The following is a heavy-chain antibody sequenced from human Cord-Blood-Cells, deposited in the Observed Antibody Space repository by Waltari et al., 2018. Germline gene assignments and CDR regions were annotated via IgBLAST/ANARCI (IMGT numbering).Heavy chain of an antibody. J-gene: IGHJ4*02. CDR3: ARAYSSSYYFDY. Sequence: QLQLQESGPGLVKPSETLSLTCTVSGGSISSSSYYWGWIRQPPGKGLGWIGSIYYSGSTYYTPSLKSRVTISVDPSKNQFSLKMSSVTAADTAVYYCARAYSSSYYFDYWGQGTLVTVSS. D-gene: IGHD6-6*01. CDR2: IYYSGST. V-gene: IGHV4-39*01. CDR1: GGSISSSSYY.